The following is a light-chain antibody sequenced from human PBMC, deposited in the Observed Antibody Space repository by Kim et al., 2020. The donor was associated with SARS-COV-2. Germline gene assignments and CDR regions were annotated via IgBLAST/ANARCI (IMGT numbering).Light chain of an antibody. J-gene: IGKJ5*01. V-gene: IGKV1-39*01. CDR3: QQSYTTRIT. Sequence: ASVGDRVTITCRASQSISSYLNWYQQKPGKAPKVLIYGASSLQSGVPSRFSGSGYGTDFTLTISSLQPEDSATYYCQQSYTTRITFGQGTRLEIK. CDR1: QSISSY. CDR2: GAS.